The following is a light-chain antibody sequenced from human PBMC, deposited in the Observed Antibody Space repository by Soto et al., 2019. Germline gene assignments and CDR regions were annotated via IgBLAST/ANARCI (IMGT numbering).Light chain of an antibody. CDR2: AAS. Sequence: IRMTQSPSSFSASTGDRVTITCRASQGISSYLAWYQQKPGKAPKLLIYAASTLQSGVPSRFSGSGSGTDFTLTISCLQSEDFANYYCQQYYSYPRTFGQGTKVEIK. CDR1: QGISSY. V-gene: IGKV1-8*01. J-gene: IGKJ1*01. CDR3: QQYYSYPRT.